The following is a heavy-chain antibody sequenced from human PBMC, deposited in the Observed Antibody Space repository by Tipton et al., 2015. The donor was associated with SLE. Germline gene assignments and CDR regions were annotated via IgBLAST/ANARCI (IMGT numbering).Heavy chain of an antibody. CDR3: ATSPLTL. J-gene: IGHJ4*02. Sequence: TLSLTCTVSGDSISRGTYSWNWMRQSAGKGLEWIGRTFATGGTNYSPSLESRVTISVDTAKNQFSLKLTSVTAADTAVYYCATSPLTLWGQGTLVTVSS. CDR2: TFATGGT. D-gene: IGHD2-2*01. CDR1: GDSISRGTYS. V-gene: IGHV4-61*02.